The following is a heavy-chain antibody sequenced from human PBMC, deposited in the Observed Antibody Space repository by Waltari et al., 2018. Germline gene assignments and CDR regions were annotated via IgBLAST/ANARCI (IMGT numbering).Heavy chain of an antibody. CDR2: INPNSGGT. CDR3: ARGPRGSPDRGPLYYYYYMDV. J-gene: IGHJ6*03. D-gene: IGHD1-26*01. V-gene: IGHV1-2*02. CDR1: GYTFTGYY. Sequence: QVQLVQSGAEVKKPGASVKVSCKASGYTFTGYYMHWVRQAPGQGLEWMGWINPNSGGTNYAQKFQGRVTRTRETSISTAYMELSRLRSDDTAVYYCARGPRGSPDRGPLYYYYYMDVWGKGTTVTISS.